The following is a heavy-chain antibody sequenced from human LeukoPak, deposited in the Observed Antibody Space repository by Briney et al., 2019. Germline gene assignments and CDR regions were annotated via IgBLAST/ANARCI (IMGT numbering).Heavy chain of an antibody. CDR1: GGSISSYY. V-gene: IGHV4-4*07. Sequence: SETLSLTCTVSGGSISSYYWSWIRQPAGKGLEWIGRIYTSGSTNYNPSLKSRVTMSVDTSKNQFSLKLSSVTAADTAVYYCARNYYDSSGYYYVFDYWGQGTLVTVSS. CDR3: ARNYYDSSGYYYVFDY. CDR2: IYTSGST. D-gene: IGHD3-22*01. J-gene: IGHJ4*02.